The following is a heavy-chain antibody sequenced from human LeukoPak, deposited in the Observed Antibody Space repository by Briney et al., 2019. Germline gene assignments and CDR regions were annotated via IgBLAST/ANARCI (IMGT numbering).Heavy chain of an antibody. J-gene: IGHJ3*02. CDR1: GGTFSSHA. D-gene: IGHD2-15*01. Sequence: ASVKVSCKASGGTFSSHAISWVRQAPGQGLEWMGGIIPIFGTANYAQKFQGRVTITADESTSTAYMELSSLRSEDTAVYYCARRGSDCSGGSCYLGYAFDIWGQGTMVTVSS. CDR2: IIPIFGTA. V-gene: IGHV1-69*13. CDR3: ARRGSDCSGGSCYLGYAFDI.